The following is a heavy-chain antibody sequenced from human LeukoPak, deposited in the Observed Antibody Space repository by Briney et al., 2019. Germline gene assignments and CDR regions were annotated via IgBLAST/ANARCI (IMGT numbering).Heavy chain of an antibody. CDR3: TTVRYNDSSGPED. CDR2: IKSKTDGGTT. D-gene: IGHD3-22*01. Sequence: GGSLRLSCAASGFTFSNAWMSWVRQAPGKGLEWVGRIKSKTDGGTTDYAAPVKGRFTISRDDSKNTLYLQMNSLKTEDTAVYYCTTVRYNDSSGPEDWGQGTLVTVSS. CDR1: GFTFSNAW. J-gene: IGHJ4*02. V-gene: IGHV3-15*01.